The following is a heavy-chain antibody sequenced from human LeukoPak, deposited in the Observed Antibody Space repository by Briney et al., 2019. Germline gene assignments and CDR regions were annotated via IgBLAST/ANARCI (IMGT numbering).Heavy chain of an antibody. D-gene: IGHD6-19*01. V-gene: IGHV3-7*01. CDR3: ASGRTGYSSGWYLSRYYFDY. J-gene: IGHJ4*02. CDR2: IKQDGSEK. CDR1: GFTFSSYW. Sequence: GGSLRLSCAASGFTFSSYWMSWVRQAPGKGLEWVANIKQDGSEKYYVDSVKGRFTISRDNAKNSLYLQMNSLRAEDTAVYYRASGRTGYSSGWYLSRYYFDYWGQGTLVTVSS.